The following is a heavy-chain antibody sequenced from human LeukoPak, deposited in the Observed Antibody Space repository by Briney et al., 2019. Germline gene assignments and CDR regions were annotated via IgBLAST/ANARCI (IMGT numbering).Heavy chain of an antibody. D-gene: IGHD3-3*01. Sequence: PSETLSLTCTVSGGSTSSSNYYWGWIRQPPGKGLEWIGGIHYSGNTYYNPSLKSRVTISIDTSRNQFSLKLSSVTTADTAVYYCARLGAGPTYYDFWSGYSSFYFDYWGQGTLVTVSS. CDR2: IHYSGNT. CDR3: ARLGAGPTYYDFWSGYSSFYFDY. J-gene: IGHJ4*02. CDR1: GGSTSSSNYY. V-gene: IGHV4-39*01.